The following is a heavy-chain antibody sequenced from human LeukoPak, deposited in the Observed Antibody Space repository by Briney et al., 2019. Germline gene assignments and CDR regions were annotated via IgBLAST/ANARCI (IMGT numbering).Heavy chain of an antibody. Sequence: SETLSLTCTVSGYSISSGYYWGWIRQPPGKGLEWIGSIYHSGSTYYNPSLKSRVTISVDTSKNQFSLKLSSVTAADTAVYYCARDPSTYYGMDVWGQGTTVTVSS. V-gene: IGHV4-38-2*02. J-gene: IGHJ6*02. CDR2: IYHSGST. CDR3: ARDPSTYYGMDV. CDR1: GYSISSGYY.